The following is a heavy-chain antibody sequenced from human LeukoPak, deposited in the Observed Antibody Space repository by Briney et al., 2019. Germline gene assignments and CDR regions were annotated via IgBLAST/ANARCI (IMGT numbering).Heavy chain of an antibody. CDR3: ARDLGYCSGGSCYGY. J-gene: IGHJ4*02. Sequence: ASVKVSCKASGYTFTGYYMHWVRQAPGQGLEWMGWINPNSGGTNYAQKFQGRVTMTRDTSISTAYMELSRPRSDDTAVYYCARDLGYCSGGSCYGYWGQGILVTVSS. D-gene: IGHD2-15*01. CDR2: INPNSGGT. CDR1: GYTFTGYY. V-gene: IGHV1-2*02.